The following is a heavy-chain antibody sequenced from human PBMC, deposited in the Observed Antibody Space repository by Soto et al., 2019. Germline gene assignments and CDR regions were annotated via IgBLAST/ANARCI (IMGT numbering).Heavy chain of an antibody. CDR1: GGSISHSDW. Sequence: PSETLSLTCVVSGGSISHSDWWSWVRQPPGKGLGWIGEIVHCGSTNYNPSLKSRVTMSVEKSKNPFNLKLNSVTAADTAVYSGARAATFDSGGYYYVSWFDLWGQGTPVTVSS. CDR3: ARAATFDSGGYYYVSWFDL. D-gene: IGHD3-22*01. V-gene: IGHV4-4*02. CDR2: IVHCGST. J-gene: IGHJ5*02.